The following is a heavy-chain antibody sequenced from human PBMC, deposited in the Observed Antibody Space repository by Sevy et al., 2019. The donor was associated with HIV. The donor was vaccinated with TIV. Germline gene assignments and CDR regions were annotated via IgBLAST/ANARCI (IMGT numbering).Heavy chain of an antibody. D-gene: IGHD2-21*02. Sequence: ASVKVSCKVSGYTFNTYRLTWVRQAPGQGLEWMGWINPKSGGTNYAPKFQGRVTMTRDTSISTASMELSRLRSDDTAVYYCTRSAAEAKNFYCGGDCYSDYWGQGTLVTVSS. CDR1: GYTFNTYR. CDR3: TRSAAEAKNFYCGGDCYSDY. V-gene: IGHV1-2*02. J-gene: IGHJ4*02. CDR2: INPKSGGT.